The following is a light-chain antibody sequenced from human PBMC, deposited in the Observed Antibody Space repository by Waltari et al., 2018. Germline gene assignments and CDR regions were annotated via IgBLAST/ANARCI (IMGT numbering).Light chain of an antibody. CDR3: CSYVGYSTWV. CDR1: GRDFGRCNL. V-gene: IGLV2-23*02. Sequence: QSALTHPASVSGSPGQSITIPCTGAGRDFGRCNLISWYQQHSGKAPKLMIYEVSQRPSGVSYRFSGSRSGNTASLTISGLQADDEADYYCCSYVGYSTWVFGGGTKLTVL. J-gene: IGLJ3*02. CDR2: EVS.